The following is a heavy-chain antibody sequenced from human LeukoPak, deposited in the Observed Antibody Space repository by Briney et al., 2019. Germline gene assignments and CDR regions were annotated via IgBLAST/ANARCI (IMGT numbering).Heavy chain of an antibody. Sequence: GGSLRLSCTASGFTFSRSAMTWVRQGPGTGLEFVASIIYSGGATYYADSVKGRFTISRDNSKNTLYLQMNSLRAEDTALYYCAKDGLYYDGSEHVYYFDSWGQGTLVTVSS. D-gene: IGHD3-22*01. V-gene: IGHV3-23*01. J-gene: IGHJ4*02. CDR1: GFTFSRSA. CDR2: IIYSGGAT. CDR3: AKDGLYYDGSEHVYYFDS.